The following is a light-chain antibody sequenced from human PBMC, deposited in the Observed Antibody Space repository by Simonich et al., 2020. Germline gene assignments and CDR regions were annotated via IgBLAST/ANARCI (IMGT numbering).Light chain of an antibody. Sequence: QSVLTQPPSASGTPGQRVTISCSGSSSNIESNTVNWYQQLPGTAPKLLIYRNNQRPSGVPDRFSGSKSGTSASRAISGLQSEDEADYYCAAWDDSLNGWVFGGGTKLTVL. J-gene: IGLJ3*02. CDR3: AAWDDSLNGWV. CDR2: RNN. CDR1: SSNIESNT. V-gene: IGLV1-44*01.